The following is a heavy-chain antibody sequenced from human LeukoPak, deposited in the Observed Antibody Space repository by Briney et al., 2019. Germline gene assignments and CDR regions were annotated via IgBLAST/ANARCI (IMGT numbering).Heavy chain of an antibody. D-gene: IGHD3-22*01. J-gene: IGHJ4*02. CDR2: FDPEDGET. Sequence: GASVKVSCKVSGYTLTELSMHWARQAPGKGLEWMGGFDPEDGETIYAQKFQGRVTMTEDTSTDTAYMELSSLRSEDTAVYYCATYYYDSSGYTYYFDYWGQGTLVTVSS. V-gene: IGHV1-24*01. CDR1: GYTLTELS. CDR3: ATYYYDSSGYTYYFDY.